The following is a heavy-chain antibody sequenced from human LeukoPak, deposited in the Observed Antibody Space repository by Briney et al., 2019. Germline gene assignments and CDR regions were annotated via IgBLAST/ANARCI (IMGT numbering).Heavy chain of an antibody. D-gene: IGHD4-17*01. Sequence: GGSLRLSCAASGFTLSSYTMNWVRQAPGKGLEWVSSISSSSTYIYYADSVTGRFTISRDNARNSVYLQMDSLRAEDTAVYYCARWVTTSYYGLDVWGQGTTVTVSS. CDR3: ARWVTTSYYGLDV. J-gene: IGHJ6*02. CDR1: GFTLSSYT. CDR2: ISSSSTYI. V-gene: IGHV3-21*04.